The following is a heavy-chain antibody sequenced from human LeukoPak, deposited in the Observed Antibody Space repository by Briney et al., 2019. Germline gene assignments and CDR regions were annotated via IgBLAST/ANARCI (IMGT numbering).Heavy chain of an antibody. CDR2: INHSGST. J-gene: IGHJ4*02. CDR1: GGSFSGYY. V-gene: IGHV4-34*01. Sequence: PSETLSLTCAVYGGSFSGYYWSWIRQPPGKGLEWIGEINHSGSTNYNPSLKSRVTISVDTSKNQFSLKLSSVTAADTAVYYCARVGGYYDILTGYYGTNFDYWGQGTLVTVSS. CDR3: ARVGGYYDILTGYYGTNFDY. D-gene: IGHD3-9*01.